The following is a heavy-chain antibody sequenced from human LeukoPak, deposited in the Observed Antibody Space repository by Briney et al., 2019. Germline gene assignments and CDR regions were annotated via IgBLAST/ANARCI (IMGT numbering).Heavy chain of an antibody. V-gene: IGHV1-24*01. CDR3: ARGIGGSGNVDY. J-gene: IGHJ4*02. CDR2: FDPEDGET. Sequence: AASVKVSCKVSGYTLTELSMHWVRQAPGKGLEWMGGFDPEDGETIYAQKFQGRVTMTTDTSTSTAYMELRSLRSDDTAVYYCARGIGGSGNVDYWGQGTLVTVSS. CDR1: GYTLTELS. D-gene: IGHD3-10*01.